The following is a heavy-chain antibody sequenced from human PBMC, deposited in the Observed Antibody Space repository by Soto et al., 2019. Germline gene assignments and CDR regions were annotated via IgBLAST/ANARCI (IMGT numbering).Heavy chain of an antibody. V-gene: IGHV4-59*01. CDR3: ARDESYYYGSGSYYNKHYYYYGMDV. CDR2: IYYSGST. D-gene: IGHD3-10*01. CDR1: GGSISSNY. Sequence: LSLTCTVSGGSISSNYWSWIRQPPGKGLEWIGYIYYSGSTNYNPSLKSRVTISVDTSKNQFSLNLSSVTAAATAVYFCARDESYYYGSGSYYNKHYYYYGMDVWGQGTTVTVSS. J-gene: IGHJ6*02.